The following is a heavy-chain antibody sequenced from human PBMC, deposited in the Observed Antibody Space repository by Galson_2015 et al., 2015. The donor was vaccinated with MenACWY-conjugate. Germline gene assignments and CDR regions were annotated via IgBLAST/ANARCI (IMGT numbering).Heavy chain of an antibody. V-gene: IGHV3-23*01. Sequence: SLRLSCAVSGFTFRQYAMSWVRQAPGTGLEWVAIISDSGAATHYIDSVKGRFTISRDNSKNTLYLQMSRLGAEDTALYYCAKDVYMDVWSKGTTVSVSS. CDR3: AKDVYMDV. J-gene: IGHJ6*03. CDR1: GFTFRQYA. CDR2: ISDSGAAT.